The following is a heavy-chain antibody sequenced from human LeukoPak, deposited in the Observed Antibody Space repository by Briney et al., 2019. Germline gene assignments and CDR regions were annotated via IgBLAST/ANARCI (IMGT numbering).Heavy chain of an antibody. Sequence: GASVKVSCKASGYTFTSYYMHWVRQAPGQGLEWMGIINPSGGSTSYAQKFQGRVTMTRDTPTSTVYLEMSSLRSDDTAVYYCARGRGITVFGVVDYWGQGTLVTVSS. CDR2: INPSGGST. D-gene: IGHD3-3*01. V-gene: IGHV1-46*01. CDR1: GYTFTSYY. J-gene: IGHJ4*02. CDR3: ARGRGITVFGVVDY.